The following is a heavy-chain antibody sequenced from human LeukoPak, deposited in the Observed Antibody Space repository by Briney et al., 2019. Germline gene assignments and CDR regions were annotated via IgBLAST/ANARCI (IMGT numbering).Heavy chain of an antibody. CDR1: GGSISSYY. D-gene: IGHD5-18*01. J-gene: IGHJ4*02. CDR3: ARENDRYGRIDY. V-gene: IGHV4-59*01. CDR2: VSYSGST. Sequence: SETLSLTCTVSGGSISSYYWSWVRQPPGKGLEWIGYVSYSGSTDYNPSLKSRVIISIDTSKNQFSLRLSSVTAADTAVYYCARENDRYGRIDYWGQGTQVTVSS.